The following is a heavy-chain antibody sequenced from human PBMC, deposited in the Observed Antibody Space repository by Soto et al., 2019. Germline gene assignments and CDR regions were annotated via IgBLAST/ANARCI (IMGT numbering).Heavy chain of an antibody. CDR3: AKSPYYYDKGPYEG. CDR1: GFTFSSYA. V-gene: IGHV3-23*01. J-gene: IGHJ4*02. CDR2: ISVSGGST. D-gene: IGHD3-22*01. Sequence: GGSLRLSCAASGFTFSSYAISWVRQAPGKGLEWVSAISVSGGSTYYADSVKGRFTISRDNSKNTLYLQMNSLRAEDTAVYYCAKSPYYYDKGPYEGWGQGTLVTVSS.